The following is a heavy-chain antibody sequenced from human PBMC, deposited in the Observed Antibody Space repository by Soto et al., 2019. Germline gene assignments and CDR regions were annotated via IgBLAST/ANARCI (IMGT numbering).Heavy chain of an antibody. D-gene: IGHD3-22*01. V-gene: IGHV3-33*01. Sequence: GGSLRLSCAASGFTFSSYGMHWVRQAPGKGLEWVAVIWYDGSNKYYADSVKGRFTISRDNSKNTLYLQMNSLRAEDTAVYYCARGDYYDSSGYIDYWGQGTLVTSPQ. J-gene: IGHJ4*02. CDR1: GFTFSSYG. CDR2: IWYDGSNK. CDR3: ARGDYYDSSGYIDY.